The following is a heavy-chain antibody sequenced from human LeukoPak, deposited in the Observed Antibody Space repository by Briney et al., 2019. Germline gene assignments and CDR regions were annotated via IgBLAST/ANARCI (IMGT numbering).Heavy chain of an antibody. J-gene: IGHJ4*02. CDR3: AKDFNRLGSTPYYFDY. CDR2: ISGSGGST. CDR1: GFTFSSNS. D-gene: IGHD4-23*01. Sequence: PGGSLRLSCVASGFTFSSNSMNWVRQAPGKGLEWVSAISGSGGSTYYADSVKGRSTISRDNSKNTLYLQMNSLRAEDTAVYYCAKDFNRLGSTPYYFDYWGQGTLVTVSS. V-gene: IGHV3-23*01.